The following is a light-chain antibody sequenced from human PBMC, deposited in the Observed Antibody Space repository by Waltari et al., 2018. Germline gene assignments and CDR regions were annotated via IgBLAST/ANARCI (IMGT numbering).Light chain of an antibody. CDR3: QHNYGTPWT. CDR1: ENVNKY. CDR2: KAS. J-gene: IGKJ1*01. V-gene: IGKV1-39*01. Sequence: DIQMTQSPSSLSASVGDRVTITCRASENVNKYLNWFQQKPGKAPKLLIYKASTLQTGVHLRFSCSGSGTDYTFTISSLQSEDVATYYCQHNYGTPWTFGQGTKVEIK.